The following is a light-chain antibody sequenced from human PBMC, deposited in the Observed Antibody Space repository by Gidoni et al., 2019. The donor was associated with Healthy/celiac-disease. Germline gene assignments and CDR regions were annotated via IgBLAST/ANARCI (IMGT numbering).Light chain of an antibody. V-gene: IGKV3-11*01. Sequence: ELVFTQSPATLSLSPGERATLSCRASQSVSSYLAWYQQKPGQAPRLLIYDASNRATGIPARFSGSGSGTDFTLTISSLEPEDFAVYYCQQRSNWPPYTFXQXTKLXIK. CDR3: QQRSNWPPYT. CDR2: DAS. J-gene: IGKJ2*01. CDR1: QSVSSY.